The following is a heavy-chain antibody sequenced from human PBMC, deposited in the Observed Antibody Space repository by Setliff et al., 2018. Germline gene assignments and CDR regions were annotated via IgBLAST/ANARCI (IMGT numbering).Heavy chain of an antibody. V-gene: IGHV1-24*01. CDR3: ATQPLQWELLGFDY. J-gene: IGHJ4*02. Sequence: GASVKVSCKVSGYTLTELSMHWVRQAPGTGLEWMGGFDPEDGETIYAQKFQGRVTMTEDTSTDTAYMELSSLRSEDTAVYYCATQPLQWELLGFDYWGQGTLVTVSS. CDR1: GYTLTELS. CDR2: FDPEDGET. D-gene: IGHD1-26*01.